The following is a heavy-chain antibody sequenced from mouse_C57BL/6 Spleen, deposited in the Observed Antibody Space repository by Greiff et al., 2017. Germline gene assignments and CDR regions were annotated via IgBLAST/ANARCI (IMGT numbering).Heavy chain of an antibody. J-gene: IGHJ3*01. D-gene: IGHD1-1*01. V-gene: IGHV2-2*01. CDR3: APRYGSSYGRFGY. CDR2: IWSGGST. Sequence: VQLQESGPGLVQPSQSLSITCTVSGFSLTSYGVHWVRQSPGKGLEWLGVIWSGGSTDYNAAFISRLSISKDDSKSQVFFKMNSLQADDTAIYYCAPRYGSSYGRFGYWGQGPLVTVSA. CDR1: GFSLTSYG.